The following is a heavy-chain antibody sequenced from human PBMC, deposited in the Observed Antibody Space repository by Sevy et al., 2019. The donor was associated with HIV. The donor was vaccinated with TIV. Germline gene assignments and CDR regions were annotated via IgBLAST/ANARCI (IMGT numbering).Heavy chain of an antibody. D-gene: IGHD6-19*01. J-gene: IGHJ4*02. V-gene: IGHV3-9*01. CDR3: TKGYGSGWNALGY. CDR1: GFTFDDYA. CDR2: INWNSGSI. Sequence: GGSLRLSCAASGFTFDDYAMHWVRQAPGKGLEWVSGINWNSGSIGHADSVKGRFTISRDNVKNSLYLQMNSLRTEDTAWYYCTKGYGSGWNALGYWGQGILVTVS.